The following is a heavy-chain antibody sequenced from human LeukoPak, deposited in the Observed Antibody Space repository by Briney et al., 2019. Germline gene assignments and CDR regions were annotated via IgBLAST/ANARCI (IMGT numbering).Heavy chain of an antibody. J-gene: IGHJ4*02. V-gene: IGHV3-7*03. D-gene: IGHD3/OR15-3a*01. CDR2: IKLDGSEK. CDR1: GFIYGNYW. Sequence: PGGSLRLSCRGSGFIYGNYWMTWVRQAPGKGLEWVANIKLDGSEKNYVDSVKGRFTISRDNTKNSLYLQMNSLRAEDTAVFYCARDQYDTWSRRGNFDSWGQGTLVIVSS. CDR3: ARDQYDTWSRRGNFDS.